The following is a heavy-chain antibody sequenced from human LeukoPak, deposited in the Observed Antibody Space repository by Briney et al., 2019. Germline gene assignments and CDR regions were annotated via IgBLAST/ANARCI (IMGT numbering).Heavy chain of an antibody. Sequence: ASVKVSCKASGYTFTGFYMHWVRQAPGQGLEWMGWINPNTGGAHYAQKFQGSVTMTRDTSISTAYMEVSRLRSDDTAVFYCARDRHNWNSNMFDYWGQGTLVTVSS. J-gene: IGHJ4*02. D-gene: IGHD1-20*01. CDR2: INPNTGGA. CDR1: GYTFTGFY. CDR3: ARDRHNWNSNMFDY. V-gene: IGHV1-2*02.